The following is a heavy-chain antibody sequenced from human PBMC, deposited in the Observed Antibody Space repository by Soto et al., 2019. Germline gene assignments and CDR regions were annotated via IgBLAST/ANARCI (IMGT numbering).Heavy chain of an antibody. CDR3: TRRVGYCSSTNCPNWFDP. CDR2: IRSKSNSYAT. Sequence: EVQLVESGGGLVQPGGSLKLSCAASGFTFSGSAMHWVRQASGKGLEWVGRIRSKSNSYATAYAASVKGRFTISRDDSKNTAYLQMNSLNSEDTAVYYCTRRVGYCSSTNCPNWFDPWGQGTLVTVSS. D-gene: IGHD2-2*01. V-gene: IGHV3-73*02. J-gene: IGHJ5*02. CDR1: GFTFSGSA.